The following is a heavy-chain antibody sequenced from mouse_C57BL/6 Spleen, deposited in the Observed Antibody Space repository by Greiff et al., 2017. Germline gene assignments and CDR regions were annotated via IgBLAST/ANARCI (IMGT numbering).Heavy chain of an antibody. V-gene: IGHV1-64*01. CDR3: ARGEDYYGSFFAY. CDR2: IHPNSGST. J-gene: IGHJ3*01. Sequence: QVQLQQPGAELVKPGASVKLSCKASGYTFTSYWMHWVKQRPGQGLEWIGMIHPNSGSTNYNEKFKSKATLTVDKSSSTAYMQLSSLTSEDSAVYYCARGEDYYGSFFAYWGQGTLVTVSA. CDR1: GYTFTSYW. D-gene: IGHD1-1*01.